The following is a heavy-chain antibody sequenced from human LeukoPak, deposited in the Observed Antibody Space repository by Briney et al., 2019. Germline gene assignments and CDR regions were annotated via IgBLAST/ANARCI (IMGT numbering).Heavy chain of an antibody. Sequence: GASVKAYCKASGYTFSTFDINWVLQASGHGLEWWGGMDHQSGKTRFEQRLQGRVLMTSDTSITTAYMELTSLRSKDTPVYYCTRGSGRRTSIFGEGVTYLDPWGQGTLVIVSS. CDR2: MDHQSGKT. J-gene: IGHJ5*02. V-gene: IGHV1-8*02. CDR1: GYTFSTFD. CDR3: TRGSGRRTSIFGEGVTYLDP. D-gene: IGHD3-3*01.